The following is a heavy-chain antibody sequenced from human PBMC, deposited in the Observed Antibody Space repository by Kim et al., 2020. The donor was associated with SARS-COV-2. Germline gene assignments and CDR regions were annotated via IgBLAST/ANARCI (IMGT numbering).Heavy chain of an antibody. V-gene: IGHV3-21*01. Sequence: GGSLRLSCTASGFTLSWYAMTWVRQAPGKGLEWVSSISSSSYIKYADSVKGRFTISRDNAKNSLYLQMNSLGAEDTAVFYCARGDYCPRGVCQSHGMDVWGQGTTVTVSS. D-gene: IGHD2-8*02. CDR1: GFTLSWYA. CDR2: ISSSSYI. CDR3: ARGDYCPRGVCQSHGMDV. J-gene: IGHJ6*02.